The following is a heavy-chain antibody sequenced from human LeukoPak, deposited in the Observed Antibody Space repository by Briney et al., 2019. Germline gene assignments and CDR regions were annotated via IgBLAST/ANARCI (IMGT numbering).Heavy chain of an antibody. Sequence: SVNVSCKASGGTFSSYAISWVRQAPGQGLEWMGGIIPIFGTANYAQKFQGRVTITADESTSTAYMELSSLRSEDTAVYYCARAPIVVVTTNFAFDIWGQGTMVTVSS. V-gene: IGHV1-69*13. J-gene: IGHJ3*02. CDR2: IIPIFGTA. D-gene: IGHD2-21*02. CDR1: GGTFSSYA. CDR3: ARAPIVVVTTNFAFDI.